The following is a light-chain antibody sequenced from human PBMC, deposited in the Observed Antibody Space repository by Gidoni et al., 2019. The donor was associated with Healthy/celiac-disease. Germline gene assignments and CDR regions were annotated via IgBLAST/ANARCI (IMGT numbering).Light chain of an antibody. V-gene: IGKV3-11*01. CDR2: DAS. Sequence: EIVLTQSPATLSLSPGERATLSCRASQSVSSYLAWYQQKPGQAPRLLIYDASNRATGIPARFSGSGSGTDFTLTISSLEPEDFAVYYCQQRSNWLPLTFXGGTKVEIK. CDR3: QQRSNWLPLT. CDR1: QSVSSY. J-gene: IGKJ4*01.